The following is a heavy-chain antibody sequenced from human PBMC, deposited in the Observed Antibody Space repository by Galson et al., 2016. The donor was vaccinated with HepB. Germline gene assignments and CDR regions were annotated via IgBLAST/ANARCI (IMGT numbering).Heavy chain of an antibody. D-gene: IGHD5-12*01. V-gene: IGHV1-58*01. CDR2: IVVGSGST. J-gene: IGHJ4*02. CDR3: SVEVLSGHAHFDY. Sequence: SVTVSCKASGFTSSGSALHRVRQAPGQRLEWIGWIVVGSGSTNYAQKFHERVTITRDMSTITNHMEVSSLRSEDTGVYYWSVEVLSGHAHFDYWGLGTLVTVSS. CDR1: GFTSSGSA.